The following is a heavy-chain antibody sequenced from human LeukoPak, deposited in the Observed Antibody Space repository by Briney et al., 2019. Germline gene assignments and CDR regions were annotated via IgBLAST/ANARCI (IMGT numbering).Heavy chain of an antibody. CDR1: GFTFSSYA. CDR2: ISGSGGNT. D-gene: IGHD1-1*01. J-gene: IGHJ4*02. Sequence: GGSLRLSCAASGFTFSSYAMSWVRQAPGKGLEWVSAISGSGGNTYYADSVKGRFTISRDNSKNTLFLQMNGLRAEDTAVYYCAKKSANGQLERQSAFDYWGQGTLVTVSS. CDR3: AKKSANGQLERQSAFDY. V-gene: IGHV3-23*01.